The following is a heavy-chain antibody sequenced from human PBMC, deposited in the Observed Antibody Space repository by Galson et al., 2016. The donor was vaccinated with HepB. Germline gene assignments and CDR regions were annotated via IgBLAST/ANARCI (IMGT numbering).Heavy chain of an antibody. J-gene: IGHJ6*02. CDR1: TFTFSDYS. CDR3: ARDPATADYYYYVMDV. Sequence: SLRLSCATSTFTFSDYSMSWIRQAPGKGLEWVSYISAGGGNIFYADSVKGRFTISRDNARKSLHLQMNSLRVEDTAIYYCARDPATADYYYYVMDVWGQGTTDTVSS. V-gene: IGHV3-11*04. D-gene: IGHD5-18*01. CDR2: ISAGGGNI.